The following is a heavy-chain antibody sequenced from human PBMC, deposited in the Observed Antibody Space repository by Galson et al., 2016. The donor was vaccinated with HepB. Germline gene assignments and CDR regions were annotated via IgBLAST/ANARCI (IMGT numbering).Heavy chain of an antibody. J-gene: IGHJ5*02. CDR3: ARDPTRNYYDSSAYYYFSAGWFDP. V-gene: IGHV3-48*04. CDR1: GFTVSSNY. D-gene: IGHD3-22*01. Sequence: SLRLSCAASGFTVSSNYMTWVRQAPGKGLEWVSYISSRSSTIYYADPVKGRFTISRDNGKNSLYLQMNSLRAEDTAVYYCARDPTRNYYDSSAYYYFSAGWFDPWGQGTLVTVSS. CDR2: ISSRSSTI.